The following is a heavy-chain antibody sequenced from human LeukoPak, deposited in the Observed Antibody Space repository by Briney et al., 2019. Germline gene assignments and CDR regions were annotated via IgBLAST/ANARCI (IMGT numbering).Heavy chain of an antibody. J-gene: IGHJ4*02. V-gene: IGHV4-59*01. Sequence: SETLSLTCTVSGGSISSYYWSWVRRPPGKGLEWIGFIYYCGITDYNPSLKSRVAISVDTSKNQFSLKLTSVTAADTAVYYCARLRALSYYDSSGNMYYFEYWGQGTLVTVSS. CDR3: ARLRALSYYDSSGNMYYFEY. CDR1: GGSISSYY. D-gene: IGHD3-22*01. CDR2: IYYCGIT.